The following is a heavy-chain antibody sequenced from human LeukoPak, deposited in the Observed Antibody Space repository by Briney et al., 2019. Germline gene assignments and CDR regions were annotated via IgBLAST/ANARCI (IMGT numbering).Heavy chain of an antibody. D-gene: IGHD3-3*01. CDR1: GFTFSDYY. CDR3: ARELHYDFWSGSPWLDY. V-gene: IGHV3-11*04. J-gene: IGHJ4*02. Sequence: GGSLRLSCAASGFTFSDYYMSWIRQAPGKGLEWVSYISSSGSTIYYADSVKGRFTISRDNAKNSLYLQMNSLRAEDTAVYYCARELHYDFWSGSPWLDYWGQGTLVTVSS. CDR2: ISSSGSTI.